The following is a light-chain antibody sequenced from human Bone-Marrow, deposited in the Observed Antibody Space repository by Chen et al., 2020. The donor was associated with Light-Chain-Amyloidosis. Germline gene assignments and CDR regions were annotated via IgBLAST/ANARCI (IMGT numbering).Light chain of an antibody. CDR3: QVWDVNSAHVV. J-gene: IGLJ2*01. Sequence: SYVLTQPPPVSVAPGQTARITCGGDNIGRKSVHWYQQKSGQAPVLVVQDDSDRPSGIPERFSGSNSGNTATLTISRVEAGDEDDYYCQVWDVNSAHVVFGGGTKLTVL. CDR2: DDS. V-gene: IGLV3-21*02. CDR1: NIGRKS.